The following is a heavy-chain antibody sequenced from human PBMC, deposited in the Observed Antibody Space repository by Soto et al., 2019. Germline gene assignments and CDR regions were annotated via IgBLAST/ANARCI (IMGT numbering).Heavy chain of an antibody. CDR3: AGDRNYDFWSGYPPLLYYGMDV. V-gene: IGHV4-30-4*01. CDR2: IYYSGST. CDR1: GGSISSGDYY. D-gene: IGHD3-3*01. J-gene: IGHJ6*02. Sequence: QVQLQESGPGLVKPSQTLSLTCTVSGGSISSGDYYWSWIRQPPGKGLEWIGYIYYSGSTYYNPSLKSRVTISVDTSKSQFSLKLSSVTAADTAVYYCAGDRNYDFWSGYPPLLYYGMDVWGQGTTVTVSS.